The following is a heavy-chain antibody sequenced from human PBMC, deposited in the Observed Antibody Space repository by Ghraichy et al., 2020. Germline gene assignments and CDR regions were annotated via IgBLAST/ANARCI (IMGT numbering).Heavy chain of an antibody. Sequence: LSLTCAASGFTFSSYDMHWVRQATGKGLEWVSAIGTAGDTYYPGSVKGRFTISRENAKNSLYLQMNSLRAGDTAVYYCARSGYYYGMDVWGQGTTVTVSS. J-gene: IGHJ6*02. D-gene: IGHD3-10*01. V-gene: IGHV3-13*01. CDR3: ARSGYYYGMDV. CDR2: IGTAGDT. CDR1: GFTFSSYD.